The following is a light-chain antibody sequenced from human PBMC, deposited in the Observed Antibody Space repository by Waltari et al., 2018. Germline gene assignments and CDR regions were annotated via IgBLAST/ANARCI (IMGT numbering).Light chain of an antibody. CDR3: CSYAGSSTDV. V-gene: IGLV2-23*01. CDR2: AGS. Sequence: QSALTQPASVSGSPGQSITISCTGTSSDVGNYNLVSWYQQHPGKAPKLMISAGSKRPSGVSKRFSGSKSGNTASLTISGLQAEDEADYYCCSYAGSSTDVFGTGTKVTVL. CDR1: SSDVGNYNL. J-gene: IGLJ1*01.